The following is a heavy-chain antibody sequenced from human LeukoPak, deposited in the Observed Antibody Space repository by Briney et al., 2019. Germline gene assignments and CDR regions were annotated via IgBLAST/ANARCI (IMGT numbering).Heavy chain of an antibody. CDR1: GGSFSGYY. Sequence: ETLSLTCAVYGGSFSGYYWSWVRLAPGKGLEWVSVISGSGGTTYYADSVKGRFTISGDNSKNTLYLQMNSLRAEDTAVYYCAKGAKNYDILTGYYNDYWGQGTLVTVSS. CDR3: AKGAKNYDILTGYYNDY. J-gene: IGHJ4*02. V-gene: IGHV3-23*01. CDR2: ISGSGGTT. D-gene: IGHD3-9*01.